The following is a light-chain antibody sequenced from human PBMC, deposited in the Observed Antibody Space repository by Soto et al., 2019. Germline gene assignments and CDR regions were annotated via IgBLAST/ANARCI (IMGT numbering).Light chain of an antibody. V-gene: IGKV1-12*01. J-gene: IGKJ5*01. CDR1: QGVSTW. CDR2: TAS. Sequence: QMTKSPSSVSASVGDGGTITCLASQGVSTWLAWYQQTPGKAPNLLIYTASSSQSGVPSICGGSVSGTDFTLTINGLQPEDFATYYCQQAARFPCTFGQGTRVEIK. CDR3: QQAARFPCT.